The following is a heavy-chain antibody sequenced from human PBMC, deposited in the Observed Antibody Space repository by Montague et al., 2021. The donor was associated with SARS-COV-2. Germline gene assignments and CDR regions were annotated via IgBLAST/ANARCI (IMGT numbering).Heavy chain of an antibody. V-gene: IGHV2-70*11. J-gene: IGHJ6*02. CDR2: XDWDGDK. Sequence: PALVKPTQTLTLTCTFSGFSLSTSGMCMTWIRQPPGKAPEWLARXDWDGDKYYNTSLKSRLTISKDTSKNLVVLTMTNMDPVDTATYYCARGPSDTYYYNGMDVWGRGTTVTVSS. CDR3: ARGPSDTYYYNGMDV. CDR1: GFSLSTSGMC.